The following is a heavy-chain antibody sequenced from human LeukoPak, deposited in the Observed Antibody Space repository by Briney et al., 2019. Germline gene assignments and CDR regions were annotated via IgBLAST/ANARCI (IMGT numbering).Heavy chain of an antibody. J-gene: IGHJ4*02. Sequence: SETLSLTCTVSGGSISSSSYYWGWIRQPPGKGLEWIGSIYYSGSTYYNPSLKSRVTISVDTSKNQFSLKLSSVTAADTAVYFCARRMRTNTWYCFDYWGPGTLVAVSS. CDR3: ARRMRTNTWYCFDY. CDR2: IYYSGST. CDR1: GGSISSSSYY. V-gene: IGHV4-39*07. D-gene: IGHD2-8*01.